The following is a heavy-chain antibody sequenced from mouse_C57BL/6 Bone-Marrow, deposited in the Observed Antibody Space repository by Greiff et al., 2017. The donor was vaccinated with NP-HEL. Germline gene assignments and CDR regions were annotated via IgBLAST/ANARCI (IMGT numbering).Heavy chain of an antibody. V-gene: IGHV1-22*01. D-gene: IGHD2-1*01. Sequence: EVQLQQSGPELVKPGASVKMSCKASGYTFTDYNMHWVKQSHGKSLEWIGYINPNNGGTSYNQKFKGKATLTVNKSSSTAYMELRSLTSEDSAVYYCARGDYCGNHRFAYWGQGTLVTVSA. J-gene: IGHJ3*01. CDR2: INPNNGGT. CDR1: GYTFTDYN. CDR3: ARGDYCGNHRFAY.